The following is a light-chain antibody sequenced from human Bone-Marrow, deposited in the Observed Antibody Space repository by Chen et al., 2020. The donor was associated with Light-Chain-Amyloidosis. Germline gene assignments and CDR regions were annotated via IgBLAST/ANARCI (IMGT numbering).Light chain of an antibody. J-gene: IGLJ3*02. V-gene: IGLV2-14*01. CDR1: SSDVGGYNF. Sequence: QSALTQPASVSGSPGQSITISCTGTSSDVGGYNFVSWYQQHPGKAPKLMIYDVSTRPSGVSTRFSGSKSGNTASLTISGLQAEDEPDYYCSSYTSSSTLEFGGGTKLTVL. CDR2: DVS. CDR3: SSYTSSSTLE.